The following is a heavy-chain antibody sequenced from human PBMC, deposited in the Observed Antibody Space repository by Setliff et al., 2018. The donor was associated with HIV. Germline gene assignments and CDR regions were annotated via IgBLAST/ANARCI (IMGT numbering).Heavy chain of an antibody. J-gene: IGHJ4*02. Sequence: ASVKVSCKSSGYTFTAHHIHWVRQAPGQGPEWMGWIIPKSGETSYAEKFRGRVTMTRDTSLSTAYLVLSWLTSDDTAVYYCARVVVRYYDFWSAYEYWGQGTMVTVSS. CDR2: IIPKSGET. V-gene: IGHV1-2*02. CDR1: GYTFTAHH. CDR3: ARVVVRYYDFWSAYEY. D-gene: IGHD3-3*01.